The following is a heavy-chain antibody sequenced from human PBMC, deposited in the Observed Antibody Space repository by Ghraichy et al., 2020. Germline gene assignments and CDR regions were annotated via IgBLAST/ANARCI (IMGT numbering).Heavy chain of an antibody. V-gene: IGHV4-30-2*01. Sequence: SETLSLTCAVSGGSISSGGYSWSWIRQPPGKGLEWIGYIYHSGSTYYNPSLKSRVTISVDRSKNQFSLKLSSVTAADTAVYYCARADRRWLQSGFDYWGQGTLVTVSS. J-gene: IGHJ4*02. CDR3: ARADRRWLQSGFDY. D-gene: IGHD5-24*01. CDR1: GGSISSGGYS. CDR2: IYHSGST.